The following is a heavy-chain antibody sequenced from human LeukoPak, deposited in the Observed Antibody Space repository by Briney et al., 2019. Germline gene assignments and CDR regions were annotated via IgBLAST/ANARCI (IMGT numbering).Heavy chain of an antibody. CDR3: AKDYYGSGGAW. Sequence: GGSLRLSCAASGFTFSSYAMHWVRQAPGKGLEWVAVISYDGSNKYYADSVKGRFTISRDNSKNTLYLQMNSLRAEDTAVYYCAKDYYGSGGAWWGQGTLVTVSS. CDR2: ISYDGSNK. CDR1: GFTFSSYA. J-gene: IGHJ4*02. D-gene: IGHD3-10*01. V-gene: IGHV3-30*04.